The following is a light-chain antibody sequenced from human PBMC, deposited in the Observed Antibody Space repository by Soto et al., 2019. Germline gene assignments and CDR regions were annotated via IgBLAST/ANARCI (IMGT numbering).Light chain of an antibody. J-gene: IGKJ1*01. Sequence: EILFKQSPCTLSLPPGARANLSCRAGQTIYSNVAWYQQRPGQAPRLLIYRASTRATGVPARFSGSGSGTEFTLTISGLQSEDFALYYCQQYQNLWTFGQGAKADIK. CDR3: QQYQNLWT. CDR2: RAS. V-gene: IGKV3-15*01. CDR1: QTIYSN.